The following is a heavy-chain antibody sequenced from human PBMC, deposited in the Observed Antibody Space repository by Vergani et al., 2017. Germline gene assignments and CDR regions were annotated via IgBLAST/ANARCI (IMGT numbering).Heavy chain of an antibody. Sequence: EVQLVQSGAEVKKPGESLRISCKGSGYSFTRYWISWVRQMPGKGLEWMGRIDPSDSYTNYSPSFQGHVTIAADKSISTAYLQWSSLKASATAMYYCAISFRSGSYSPYYFDYWGQGTLVTVSS. CDR1: GYSFTRYW. CDR2: IDPSDSYT. V-gene: IGHV5-10-1*03. J-gene: IGHJ4*02. D-gene: IGHD1-26*01. CDR3: AISFRSGSYSPYYFDY.